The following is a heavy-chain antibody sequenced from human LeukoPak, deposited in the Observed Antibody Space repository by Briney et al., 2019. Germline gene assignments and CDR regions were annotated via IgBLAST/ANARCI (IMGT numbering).Heavy chain of an antibody. Sequence: GGSLRLSCAASGFTFSSYAMHWVRQAPGKGLEYVSAISSNGGSTYYANSVKGRFTISRDTSKNTLYLQMGSLRAEDMAVYYCARGQVDTAMDYWGQGTLVTVSS. D-gene: IGHD5-18*01. J-gene: IGHJ4*02. CDR1: GFTFSSYA. V-gene: IGHV3-64*01. CDR2: ISSNGGST. CDR3: ARGQVDTAMDY.